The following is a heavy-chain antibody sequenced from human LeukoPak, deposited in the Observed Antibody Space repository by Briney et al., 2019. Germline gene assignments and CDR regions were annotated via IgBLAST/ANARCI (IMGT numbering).Heavy chain of an antibody. Sequence: PSETLSLTCAVSGGSISSSNWWSWVRQPPGKGLEWIGEIYHSGSTNYNPSLKSRVTISVDRSKNQFSLKLSSVTAADTAVYYCARVQTTETTWGALDYWGQGALVTVSS. CDR2: IYHSGST. J-gene: IGHJ4*02. CDR1: GGSISSSNW. CDR3: ARVQTTETTWGALDY. V-gene: IGHV4-4*02. D-gene: IGHD4-17*01.